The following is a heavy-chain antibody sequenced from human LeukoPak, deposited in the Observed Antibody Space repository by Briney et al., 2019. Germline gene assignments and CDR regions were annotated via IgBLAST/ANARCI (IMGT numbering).Heavy chain of an antibody. J-gene: IGHJ4*02. CDR3: ARASTVTDPYDY. D-gene: IGHD4-11*01. CDR2: ISYDGSNK. V-gene: IGHV3-30*04. CDR1: GFTLSSYA. Sequence: GGSLRLSCAASGFTLSSYAMHWVRQAPGKGLEWVAVISYDGSNKYYADSVKGRFTISRDNSKNTLYLQMNSLRAEDTAVYYCARASTVTDPYDYWGQGTLVTVSS.